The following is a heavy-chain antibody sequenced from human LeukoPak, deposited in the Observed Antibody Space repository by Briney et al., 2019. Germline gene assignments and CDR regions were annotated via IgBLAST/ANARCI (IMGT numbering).Heavy chain of an antibody. CDR1: GYSISSDYY. J-gene: IGHJ5*02. CDR2: IYHSGST. V-gene: IGHV4-38-2*02. Sequence: SETLSLTCSVCGYSISSDYYWGWIRQPPGKGLEWIGSIYHSGSTYYNPSLKSRVTISVDTSKNQFSLKLRSVTAADTAVYYCARDGPANWFDPWGQGTLVTVSS. CDR3: ARDGPANWFDP.